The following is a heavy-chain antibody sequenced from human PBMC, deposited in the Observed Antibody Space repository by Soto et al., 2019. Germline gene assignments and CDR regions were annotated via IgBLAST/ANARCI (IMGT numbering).Heavy chain of an antibody. J-gene: IGHJ5*02. CDR2: MNPNTGNT. V-gene: IGHV1-8*01. Sequence: QVQLVQSGAEVRKPGASVKVSCKASGYTFTNYDINWLRQATGQGLEWMGWMNPNTGNTAYAQQFQGRVTMTRNTSITTAYMELSDLRSDDTAVYYCARALRPGGVWFDPWGQGTPVTVSS. CDR3: ARALRPGGVWFDP. CDR1: GYTFTNYD.